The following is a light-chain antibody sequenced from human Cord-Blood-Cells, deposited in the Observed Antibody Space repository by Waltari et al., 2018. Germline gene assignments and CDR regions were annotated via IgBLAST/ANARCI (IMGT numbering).Light chain of an antibody. CDR2: WAS. Sequence: DIVMTQSPDSLAVSLGARATITSKSSQSVLYSSNNKNYLAWYQQKPGQPPKLLIYWASTRESGVPDRFSGSGSGTDFTLTISSLQAEDVAVYYCQQYYSTPPSFGQGTKLEIK. J-gene: IGKJ2*03. V-gene: IGKV4-1*01. CDR3: QQYYSTPPS. CDR1: QSVLYSSNNKNY.